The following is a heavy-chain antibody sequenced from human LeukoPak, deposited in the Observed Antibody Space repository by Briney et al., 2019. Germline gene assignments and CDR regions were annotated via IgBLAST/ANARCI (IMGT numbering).Heavy chain of an antibody. CDR2: IYYSGST. D-gene: IGHD5-12*01. CDR1: GGSVSSGSYY. Sequence: PSETLSLTCTVSGGSVSSGSYYWSWIRQPPGQGLEWIGYIYYSGSTHYNPSLKSRVTISVDTSKNQFSLKLSSVTAADTAVYYCARETLSGYDGNDAFDIWGQGTMVSVSS. V-gene: IGHV4-61*01. CDR3: ARETLSGYDGNDAFDI. J-gene: IGHJ3*02.